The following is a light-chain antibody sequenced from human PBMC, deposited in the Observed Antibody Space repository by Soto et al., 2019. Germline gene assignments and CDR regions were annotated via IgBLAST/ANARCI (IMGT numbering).Light chain of an antibody. Sequence: QLVLTQSSSASASLVSSGKSTCTLSSGHSSYIIAWHQQQPGKAPRYLMKLEGSGSYNQGSGVPGRFSGSSAEADRYLTTSSLQAEDEADYYCEIWYSNPHVVFGGGTQVTAL. CDR3: EIWYSNPHVV. J-gene: IGLJ2*01. CDR1: SGHSSYI. V-gene: IGLV4-60*03. CDR2: LEGSGSY.